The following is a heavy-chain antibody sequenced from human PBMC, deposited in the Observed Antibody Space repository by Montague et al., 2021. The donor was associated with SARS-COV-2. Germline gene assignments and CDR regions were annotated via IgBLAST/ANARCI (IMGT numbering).Heavy chain of an antibody. CDR3: AGEAVPWEMATIHAFDI. D-gene: IGHD5-12*01. CDR1: GGSISSSSHY. Sequence: SETLSLTCAVSGGSISSSSHYWGWNRPPPGKGLEWIGGVSHTGGTYYNASLKSRLTISVDTSKNQFSLQLTSVTAADTSVYYCAGEAVPWEMATIHAFDIWGQGTTVTVSS. V-gene: IGHV4-39*02. J-gene: IGHJ3*02. CDR2: VSHTGGT.